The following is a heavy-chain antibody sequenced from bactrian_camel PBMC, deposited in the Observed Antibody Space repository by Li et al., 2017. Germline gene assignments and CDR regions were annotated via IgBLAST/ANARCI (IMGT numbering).Heavy chain of an antibody. Sequence: QVQLVESGGGSVQAGGSLILSCEASGFTYDTYCTGWVRQTPGKERAGVAAIEGDGSTRYADSVKGRFTISKERAKLTLYLEINSLKPEDTAMYYCAAERTPFYASLAGTCTGARGPRSPSP. D-gene: IGHD6*01. J-gene: IGHJ4*01. V-gene: IGHV3S26*01. CDR1: GFTYDTYC. CDR2: IEGDGST. CDR3: AAERTPFYASLAGTCT.